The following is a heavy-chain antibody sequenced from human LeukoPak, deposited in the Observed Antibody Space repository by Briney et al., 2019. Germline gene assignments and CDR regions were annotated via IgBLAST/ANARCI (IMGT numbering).Heavy chain of an antibody. J-gene: IGHJ4*02. CDR1: GYTFTVYY. V-gene: IGHV1-2*02. CDR2: INPNSGGT. CDR3: ARDLLWDDSSGHTPYYFDY. D-gene: IGHD3-22*01. Sequence: PSVTLSSTASGYTFTVYYMHWVRQAPGQGLEWMGWINPNSGGTNYAQKFQGRVTMTRDTTISTAYMELSRLRSDDTAVYYCARDLLWDDSSGHTPYYFDYWGQGTLVTVSS.